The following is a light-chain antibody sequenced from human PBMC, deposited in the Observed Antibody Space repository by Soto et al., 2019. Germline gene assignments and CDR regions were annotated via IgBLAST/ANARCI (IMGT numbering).Light chain of an antibody. Sequence: AIQLTQSPSSLSASVGDRVTITCRASQGISSALAWYQQKPGKAPKLLIYDASSLDSGVPSRFSGSGSGTDFTLPISSLQPEDVATYYCQQFNSYPLTFRGGPKIEIK. CDR3: QQFNSYPLT. V-gene: IGKV1-13*02. CDR2: DAS. CDR1: QGISSA. J-gene: IGKJ4*01.